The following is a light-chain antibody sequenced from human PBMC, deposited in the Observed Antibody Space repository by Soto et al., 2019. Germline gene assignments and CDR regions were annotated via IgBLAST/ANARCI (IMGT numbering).Light chain of an antibody. CDR3: QQYNNWPRT. J-gene: IGKJ1*01. CDR1: QYVSTN. CDR2: DIS. V-gene: IGKV3-15*01. Sequence: ETVMTQFPATLSVSPGERATLSCRASQYVSTNLAWYQQQPGQPPRLLIYDISNRATGIPARFSGSGSGTEFTLTISSLQSEDFAVYYCQQYNNWPRTFGQGTKVDIK.